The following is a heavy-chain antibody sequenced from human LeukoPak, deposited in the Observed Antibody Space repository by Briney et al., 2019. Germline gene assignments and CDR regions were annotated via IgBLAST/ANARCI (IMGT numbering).Heavy chain of an antibody. CDR3: ARGSKWEHLDY. Sequence: GASVKVSCKASGYSFSTYGITWVRQAPGQGLEWVGWISAYNGNTNYAQKLQGRVTMTTDTSTNTAYVELRSLRSDDTAVYYCARGSKWEHLDYWGQGTLVTVSS. J-gene: IGHJ4*02. CDR2: ISAYNGNT. V-gene: IGHV1-18*01. D-gene: IGHD1-26*01. CDR1: GYSFSTYG.